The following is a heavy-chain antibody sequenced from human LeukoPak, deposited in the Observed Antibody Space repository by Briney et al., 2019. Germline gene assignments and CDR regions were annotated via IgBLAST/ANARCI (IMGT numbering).Heavy chain of an antibody. J-gene: IGHJ3*02. CDR3: ARETDTAMISDAFDI. CDR1: GFTFSNYE. CDR2: TSSSGGVI. D-gene: IGHD5-18*01. V-gene: IGHV3-48*03. Sequence: GGPLRLFCAASGFTFSNYEMNWVRQAPGKGLEWVSYTSSSGGVIYYADSLKGRFTISRDNAMNSLFPQMNSLRVEDTAVYYCARETDTAMISDAFDIWGQGTKVTVSS.